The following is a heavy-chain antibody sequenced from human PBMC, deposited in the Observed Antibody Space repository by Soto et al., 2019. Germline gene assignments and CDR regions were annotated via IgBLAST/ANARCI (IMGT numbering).Heavy chain of an antibody. Sequence: PSETLSLTCTVSGGSISSYYWSWIRRPPGKVLEWIGYIYYSGSTNYNPSLKSRVTISVDTSKNQFSLKLSSVTAANTAVYYCARSNAYNDVWSGYFDYWGQGTLVTVSS. J-gene: IGHJ4*02. CDR3: ARSNAYNDVWSGYFDY. CDR2: IYYSGST. CDR1: GGSISSYY. D-gene: IGHD3-3*01. V-gene: IGHV4-59*01.